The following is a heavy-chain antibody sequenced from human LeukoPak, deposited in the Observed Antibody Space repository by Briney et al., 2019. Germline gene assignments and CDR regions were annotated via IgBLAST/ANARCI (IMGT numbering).Heavy chain of an antibody. CDR3: ARRGGGHAFDI. CDR1: GGSISSYW. J-gene: IGHJ3*02. D-gene: IGHD3-16*01. Sequence: PSETLSLTCTVSGGSISSYWWSWIRQPPGMGLEYIGYIFYSGSTNYNPSLKSRVTISVDTSKIHFSLRLSSVTAADTAVYYCARRGGGHAFDICGQGTMVTVSS. V-gene: IGHV4-59*08. CDR2: IFYSGST.